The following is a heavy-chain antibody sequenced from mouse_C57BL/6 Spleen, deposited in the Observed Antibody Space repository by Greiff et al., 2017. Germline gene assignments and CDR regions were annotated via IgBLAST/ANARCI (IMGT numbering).Heavy chain of an antibody. J-gene: IGHJ3*01. Sequence: EVKLMESGGGLVKPGGSLKLSCAASGFTFSSYAMSWVRQTPEKRLEWVATISDGGSYTYYPDNVKGRFTISRDNAKNNLYLQMSHLKSEDTAMYYCAREDSSGPWFAYWGQGTLVTVSA. CDR2: ISDGGSYT. CDR3: AREDSSGPWFAY. D-gene: IGHD3-2*02. V-gene: IGHV5-4*01. CDR1: GFTFSSYA.